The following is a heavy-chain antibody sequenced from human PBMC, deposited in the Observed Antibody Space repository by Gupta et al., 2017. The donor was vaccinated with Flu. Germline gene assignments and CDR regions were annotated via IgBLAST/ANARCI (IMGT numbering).Heavy chain of an antibody. D-gene: IGHD3-16*01. V-gene: IGHV3-7*01. CDR2: IKQDGSDK. CDR1: GFTCSNYW. J-gene: IGHJ4*02. CDR3: ARGGVWGTFDY. Sequence: EVQLVESGGGLVQPGESLRLSCAASGFTCSNYWMSWVRQAPGKGLEWVANIKQDGSDKYYVDSVKGRFTISRDNAKNSLYLQMNSLRAEDTAVYYCARGGVWGTFDYWGQGTLVTGAS.